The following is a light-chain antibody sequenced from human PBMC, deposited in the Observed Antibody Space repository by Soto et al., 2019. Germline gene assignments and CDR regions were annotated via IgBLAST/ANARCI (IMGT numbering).Light chain of an antibody. V-gene: IGKV1-5*01. CDR1: QSISSW. CDR3: QQYNSYPHLT. J-gene: IGKJ1*01. Sequence: IHIALSPSTLSASVRDRVTITCRASQSISSWLAWYQQKPGKAPKLLIYDASSLESGVPSRFSGSGSGTEFTLTISSLQPDDFATYYCQQYNSYPHLTFGQGTKV. CDR2: DAS.